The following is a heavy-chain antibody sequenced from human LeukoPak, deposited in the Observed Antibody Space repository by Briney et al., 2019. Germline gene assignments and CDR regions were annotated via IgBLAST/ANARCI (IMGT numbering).Heavy chain of an antibody. J-gene: IGHJ4*02. V-gene: IGHV3-30*18. D-gene: IGHD5-24*01. Sequence: GGSLRLSCAASGFTFSSYGMHWVRQAPGKGLEWVAVISYDGSNKYYADSVKGRFTISRDNSKKTLYLQMNSLRAEDTALYYCAKDLGPGSMATSPGFDYWGQGTLVTVSS. CDR3: AKDLGPGSMATSPGFDY. CDR2: ISYDGSNK. CDR1: GFTFSSYG.